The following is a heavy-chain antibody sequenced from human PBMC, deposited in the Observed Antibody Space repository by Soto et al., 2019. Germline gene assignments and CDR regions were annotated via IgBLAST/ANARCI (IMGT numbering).Heavy chain of an antibody. CDR2: IYYSGST. CDR1: GGSISGYY. V-gene: IGHV4-59*01. Sequence: SSETLSLTCTVSGGSISGYYWSWIRQPPGKELEWMVYIYYSGSTNYNPSLKSRVTISVDTSKNQFSLKLSSVTAADTAVYYCARGAGTGTTFRGRSWDYGGQGSLVTVSS. CDR3: ARGAGTGTTFRGRSWDY. J-gene: IGHJ4*02. D-gene: IGHD1-1*01.